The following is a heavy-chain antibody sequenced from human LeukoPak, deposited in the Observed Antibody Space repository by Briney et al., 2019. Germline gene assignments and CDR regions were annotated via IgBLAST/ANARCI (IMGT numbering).Heavy chain of an antibody. CDR1: GYTFTSYG. V-gene: IGHV1-18*01. Sequence: ASVKVSCKASGYTFTSYGISWVRQAPGQGLEWMGWISAYNGNTNYAQKLQGRVTMTTDTSTSTAYMELRSLRSDDTAVYYCARELGTYYYDSSGWDDAFDIWGQGTMVTVSS. CDR2: ISAYNGNT. CDR3: ARELGTYYYDSSGWDDAFDI. D-gene: IGHD3-22*01. J-gene: IGHJ3*02.